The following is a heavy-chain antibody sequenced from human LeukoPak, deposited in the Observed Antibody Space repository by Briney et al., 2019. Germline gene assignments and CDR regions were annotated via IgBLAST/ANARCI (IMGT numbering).Heavy chain of an antibody. J-gene: IGHJ5*02. CDR3: AKLPFPRMVRGVIIWFDP. V-gene: IGHV3-30*02. CDR2: IRYDGSNK. CDR1: GFTFSSYG. D-gene: IGHD3-10*01. Sequence: TGGSLRLSCAASGFTFSSYGMHWVRQAPGKGLEWVAFIRYDGSNKYYADSVKGRFTISRDNSKNTLYLQMNSLRAEDTAVYYCAKLPFPRMVRGVIIWFDPWGQGTLVTVSS.